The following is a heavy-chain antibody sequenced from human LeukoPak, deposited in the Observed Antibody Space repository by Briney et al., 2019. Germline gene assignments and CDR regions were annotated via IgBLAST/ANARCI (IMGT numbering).Heavy chain of an antibody. D-gene: IGHD3-22*01. Sequence: ETLSLTCXVCGGSXSSSRYYWGWVRQPRGKGREWIVSIYYSGSTYYTPSLKSRVTISVDTSKNPFSLKLSSLTAADTAVYYCARHSLYYYDRSGYPGGAFDIWGQGTMVTVSS. CDR1: GGSXSSSRYY. V-gene: IGHV4-39*01. CDR2: IYYSGST. J-gene: IGHJ3*02. CDR3: ARHSLYYYDRSGYPGGAFDI.